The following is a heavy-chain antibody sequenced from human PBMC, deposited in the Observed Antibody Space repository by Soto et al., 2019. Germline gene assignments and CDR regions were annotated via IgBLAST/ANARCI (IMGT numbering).Heavy chain of an antibody. Sequence: KSSETLSLTCTVSGGSISSSSYYWGWIRQPPGKGLEWIGSIYYSGSTYYNPSLKSRVTISVDTSKNQFSLKLSSVTAADTAVYYCARRNIVVVTAIRGAPNIDYWGPGTLHTVSS. CDR3: ARRNIVVVTAIRGAPNIDY. CDR2: IYYSGST. V-gene: IGHV4-39*01. D-gene: IGHD2-21*02. CDR1: GGSISSSSYY. J-gene: IGHJ4*02.